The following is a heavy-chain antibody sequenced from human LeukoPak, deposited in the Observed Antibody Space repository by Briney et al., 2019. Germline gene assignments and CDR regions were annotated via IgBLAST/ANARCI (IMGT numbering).Heavy chain of an antibody. J-gene: IGHJ5*02. V-gene: IGHV3-23*01. CDR2: IRWRGGGT. CDR1: VFTFSSFS. Sequence: PGVSLRLSCAASVFTFSSFSMSCVRQAPGKGLECGSTIRWRGGGTYYADSVKGPFTISRDNSKNTLYLQMNSLRGEDTALYYCAKLTRGYCDSTACPNWFDPWGRGTMVTVSS. D-gene: IGHD2-2*01. CDR3: AKLTRGYCDSTACPNWFDP.